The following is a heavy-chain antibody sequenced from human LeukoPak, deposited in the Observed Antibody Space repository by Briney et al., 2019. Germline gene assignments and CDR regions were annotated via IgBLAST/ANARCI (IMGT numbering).Heavy chain of an antibody. CDR1: GYTFTSYS. J-gene: IGHJ4*02. D-gene: IGHD2-2*01. Sequence: ASVKVSCKASGYTFTSYSISWVRQAPGQGLEWMGWISAYNGNTNYAQKLQGRVTMTTDTSTSTAYMELRSLRSDDTAVYYCARDGDIVVVPAASTFDYWGQGTLITVSS. V-gene: IGHV1-18*01. CDR2: ISAYNGNT. CDR3: ARDGDIVVVPAASTFDY.